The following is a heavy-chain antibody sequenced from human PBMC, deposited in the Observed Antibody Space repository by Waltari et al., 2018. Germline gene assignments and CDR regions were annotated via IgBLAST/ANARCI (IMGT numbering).Heavy chain of an antibody. CDR2: IMPDIIET. D-gene: IGHD3-22*01. J-gene: IGHJ6*02. V-gene: IGHV1-69*02. CDR1: GGTFPSDR. Sequence: QVQLVQSGAEATKPGSSVRVSCRASGGTFPSDRVNWVRQAPGQGLEWIGRIMPDIIETKYAVKFQGRITITADQSTGTVYMEVRSLRSDDTAVYYCAGGDGGYYYHKMDVWGQGTTVTVSS. CDR3: AGGDGGYYYHKMDV.